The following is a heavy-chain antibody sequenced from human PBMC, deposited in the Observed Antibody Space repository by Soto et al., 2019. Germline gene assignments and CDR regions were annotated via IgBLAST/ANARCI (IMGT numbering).Heavy chain of an antibody. CDR1: GGSVDNGHDY. CDR3: ARGDYDDSEDAFDI. CDR2: ISYIGST. Sequence: SPPLRLTCAVSGGSVDNGHDYRTWNRQPPGKGLDWIGYISYIGSTKYNPSLKSRVIISLDTSKNQFSLNLSSVTAADTAIYYCARGDYDDSEDAFDIWGPRTTVTVSS. D-gene: IGHD4-17*01. J-gene: IGHJ3*02. V-gene: IGHV4-61*01.